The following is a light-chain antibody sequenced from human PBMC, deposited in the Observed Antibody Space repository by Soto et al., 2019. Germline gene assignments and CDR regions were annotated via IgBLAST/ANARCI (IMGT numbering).Light chain of an antibody. CDR2: KAA. CDR3: QQYRDYSWT. J-gene: IGKJ1*01. Sequence: IQMTQSPSTLSASVGDRVSITCRASQSIGIWLTWYQQKPGKAPRFLIYKAASLESGVPSRFSGSGSVTEFTLTISSLQPDDFANYYCQQYRDYSWTFGQGTKAEFK. V-gene: IGKV1-5*03. CDR1: QSIGIW.